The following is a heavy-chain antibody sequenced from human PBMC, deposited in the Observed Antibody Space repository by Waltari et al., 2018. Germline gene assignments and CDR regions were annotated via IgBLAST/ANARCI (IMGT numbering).Heavy chain of an antibody. V-gene: IGHV1-24*01. CDR1: GYSLTDSA. Sequence: QVQLVQSGAEVKKPGASVKVSCRVSGYSLTDSALHWARRAPGKGLEWLGGFDPEYGEAVYAQEFQGRVTMTEDTSKDTAYMELSSLTYEDTAVYYCTRDRVGYCSGGTCYSRWFDPWGQGTLVTVSS. CDR3: TRDRVGYCSGGTCYSRWFDP. CDR2: FDPEYGEA. J-gene: IGHJ5*02. D-gene: IGHD2-15*01.